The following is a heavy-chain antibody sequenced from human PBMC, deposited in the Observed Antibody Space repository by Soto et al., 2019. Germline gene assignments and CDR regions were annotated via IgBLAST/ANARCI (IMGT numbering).Heavy chain of an antibody. CDR2: ISGRGGSA. D-gene: IGHD3-10*01. CDR1: GFTFNNYA. Sequence: EVQLLESGGGLVQPGGSLRLSCAASGFTFNNYAMSWVRQAPGKGLEWVSAISGRGGSAYYADSVKGRFTISSDNSKNTLYLQMNSLRAEDTAVYYCARFAGRFGELLSQFYQYGLDVWGQGTTVNVSS. V-gene: IGHV3-23*01. J-gene: IGHJ6*02. CDR3: ARFAGRFGELLSQFYQYGLDV.